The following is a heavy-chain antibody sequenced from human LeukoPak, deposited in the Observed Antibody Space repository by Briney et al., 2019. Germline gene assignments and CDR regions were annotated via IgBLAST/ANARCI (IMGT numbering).Heavy chain of an antibody. D-gene: IGHD1-1*01. Sequence: ASVKVSCKTSGYTFTRFGVSWVQQGPGQGLEWVGWINGHDGHINYGQILQGRVTITMDTSTSTAYMEVRSLRFDDTAIYYCVRDIAWNLDYWAQGTLVTVSS. J-gene: IGHJ4*02. CDR3: VRDIAWNLDY. CDR2: INGHDGHI. V-gene: IGHV1-18*01. CDR1: GYTFTRFG.